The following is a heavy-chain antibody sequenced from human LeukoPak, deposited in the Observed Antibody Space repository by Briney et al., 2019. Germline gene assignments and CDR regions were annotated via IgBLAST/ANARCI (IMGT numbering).Heavy chain of an antibody. CDR3: ARQGTGYCSGGSCYSRDY. J-gene: IGHJ4*02. CDR2: IYYSGST. Sequence: SETLSLTCTVSGGSISSSSYYWGWIRPPPGKGLEWLGSIYYSGSTYYNPSLKSRVTISVYTSKNQFSLKLSSVTAADTAVYYCARQGTGYCSGGSCYSRDYWGQGTLVTVSS. CDR1: GGSISSSSYY. D-gene: IGHD2-15*01. V-gene: IGHV4-39*01.